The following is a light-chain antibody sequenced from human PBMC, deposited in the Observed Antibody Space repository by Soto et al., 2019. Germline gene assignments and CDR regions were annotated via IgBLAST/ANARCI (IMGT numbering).Light chain of an antibody. CDR2: AVS. Sequence: QSVLTQPASVSGSPGQSITISCTGTSSDVGGHNDVSWYQQHPGKAPKLLIYAVSNRPSGVSNRFSGSKSGNTASLTISGLQAEDEAGYYCCSYTSDITPYVFGTGTKVTVL. J-gene: IGLJ1*01. CDR3: CSYTSDITPYV. CDR1: SSDVGGHND. V-gene: IGLV2-14*01.